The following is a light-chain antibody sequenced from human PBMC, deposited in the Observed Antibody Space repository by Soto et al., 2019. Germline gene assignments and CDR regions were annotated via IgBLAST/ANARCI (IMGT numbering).Light chain of an antibody. J-gene: IGLJ3*02. CDR1: SSNIGAGYD. CDR2: GNS. V-gene: IGLV1-40*01. Sequence: QLVLTQPPSVSGAPGQRVTISCTGSSSNIGAGYDVHWYQQLPGTAPKLLIYGNSNRPSGVPDRFSGSKSGTSASLAITGLQAEDEADYYCQSYDSSLSGSVSGGGTQLTVL. CDR3: QSYDSSLSGSV.